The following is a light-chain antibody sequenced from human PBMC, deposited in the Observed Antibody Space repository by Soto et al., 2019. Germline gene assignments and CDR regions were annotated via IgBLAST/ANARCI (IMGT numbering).Light chain of an antibody. Sequence: EIVLTQSPGTLSLSPGERATLSCRASQSVSSTYLAWHQQKPGQAPRLLIYGASSWATGIPDRFSGSGSGTDFTLTISRLEPEDFAVYYCQQYGSSPWTFGQGTKVEIK. CDR1: QSVSSTY. J-gene: IGKJ1*01. V-gene: IGKV3-20*01. CDR3: QQYGSSPWT. CDR2: GAS.